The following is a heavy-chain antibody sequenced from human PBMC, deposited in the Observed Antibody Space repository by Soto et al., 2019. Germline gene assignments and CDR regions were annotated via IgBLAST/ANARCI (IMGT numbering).Heavy chain of an antibody. CDR1: GFSLSTSGVG. J-gene: IGHJ3*02. CDR2: IYWDDDK. Sequence: QITLKESGPTLVKPTQTLTLTCTFSGFSLSTSGVGVGWIRQPPGRALEWLALIYWDDDKRYSPSLKSRLTITKDTSKNQVVLTMTNMDPVDTATYYCAHSRTPLKIPIDAFDIWGQGTMVTVSS. D-gene: IGHD2-21*01. CDR3: AHSRTPLKIPIDAFDI. V-gene: IGHV2-5*02.